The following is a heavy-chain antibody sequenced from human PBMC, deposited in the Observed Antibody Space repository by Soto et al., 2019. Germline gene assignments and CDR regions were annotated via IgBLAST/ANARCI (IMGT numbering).Heavy chain of an antibody. CDR3: ARLFGDPPLHYYYGMDV. D-gene: IGHD4-17*01. J-gene: IGHJ6*02. V-gene: IGHV4-39*01. CDR1: GGSISSSSYY. Sequence: TSETLSLTCTFSGGSISSSSYYWGWIRQPPGKGLEWIGSIYYSGSTYYNPSLKSRVTISVDTSKNQFSLKLSSVTAADTAVYYCARLFGDPPLHYYYGMDVWGQGTTVTVSS. CDR2: IYYSGST.